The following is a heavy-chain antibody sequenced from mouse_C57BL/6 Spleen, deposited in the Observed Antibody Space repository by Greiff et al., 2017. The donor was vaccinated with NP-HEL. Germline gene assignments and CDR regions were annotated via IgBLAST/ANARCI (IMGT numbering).Heavy chain of an antibody. D-gene: IGHD1-1*01. J-gene: IGHJ2*01. CDR1: GYTFTSYG. CDR2: IYPRSGNN. Sequence: QVHVKQSGAELARPGASVKLSCKASGYTFTSYGISWVKQRTGQGLEWIGEIYPRSGNNYYNEKLKGKATLTADKSSSTAYMELRSLTSEDSAVYFCARVDLPNYGGYFDYWGQGTTLTVSS. V-gene: IGHV1-81*01. CDR3: ARVDLPNYGGYFDY.